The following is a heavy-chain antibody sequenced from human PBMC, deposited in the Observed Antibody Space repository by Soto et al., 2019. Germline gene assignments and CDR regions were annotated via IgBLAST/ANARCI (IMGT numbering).Heavy chain of an antibody. Sequence: ASVKVSCKVSGYTLTELSMHWVRQAPGKGLEWMGGFDPEDGETIYAQKFQGRVTMTEDTSTDTAYMELSSLRSEDTAVYYCANVHSIAVAGTGAFEIWGQGTMVTVAS. J-gene: IGHJ3*02. D-gene: IGHD6-19*01. CDR2: FDPEDGET. V-gene: IGHV1-24*01. CDR3: ANVHSIAVAGTGAFEI. CDR1: GYTLTELS.